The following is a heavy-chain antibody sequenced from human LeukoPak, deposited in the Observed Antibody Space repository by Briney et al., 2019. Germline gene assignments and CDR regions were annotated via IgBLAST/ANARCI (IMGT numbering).Heavy chain of an antibody. CDR2: IYTSGST. Sequence: SETLSLTCTVSGGSISSSSYYWSWIRQPAGKGLEWIGRIYTSGSTNYNPSLKSRVTISVDTSKNQFSLKLSSVTAADTAVYYCARDSSGYYYYYYMDVWGKGTTVTISS. CDR1: GGSISSSSYY. V-gene: IGHV4-61*02. CDR3: ARDSSGYYYYYYMDV. D-gene: IGHD3-22*01. J-gene: IGHJ6*03.